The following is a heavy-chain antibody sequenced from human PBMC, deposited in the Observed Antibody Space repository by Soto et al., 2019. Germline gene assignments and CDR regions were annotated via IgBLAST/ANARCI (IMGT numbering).Heavy chain of an antibody. CDR1: GFTFTSSA. CDR2: IVVGSGNT. V-gene: IGHV1-58*02. J-gene: IGHJ4*02. Sequence: SVKGSCKASGFTFTSSAMQWVRQARGQRLEWIGWIVVGSGNTNYAQKFQERVTITRDMSTSTAYMELSSLRSEDTAVYYCAAESFNYYYDSSGYLDYWGQGTLVTVSS. CDR3: AAESFNYYYDSSGYLDY. D-gene: IGHD3-22*01.